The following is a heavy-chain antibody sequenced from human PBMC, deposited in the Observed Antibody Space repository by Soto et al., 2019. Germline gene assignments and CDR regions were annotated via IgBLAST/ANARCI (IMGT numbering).Heavy chain of an antibody. CDR1: GFTFSSYG. D-gene: IGHD3-22*01. CDR2: ISYDGSNK. Sequence: PGGSLRLSCAASGFTFSSYGMHWVRQAPGKGLEWVAVISYDGSNKYYADSVKGRFTISRDNSKNTLYLQMNSLRAEDTAVYYCAKDLGSSGKNYFDYWGQATLVTVSS. J-gene: IGHJ4*02. V-gene: IGHV3-30*18. CDR3: AKDLGSSGKNYFDY.